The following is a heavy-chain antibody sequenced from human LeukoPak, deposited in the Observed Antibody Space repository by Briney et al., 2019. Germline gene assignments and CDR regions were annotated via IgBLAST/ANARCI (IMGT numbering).Heavy chain of an antibody. CDR3: ARGLAYCGGDCYFYY. Sequence: ASVKVSCKASGYTFTGYYMHWVRQAPGQGLEWMGWINPNSGGTNYAQKFQGRVAMTRDTFISTAYMELSRLRSDDTAVYYCARGLAYCGGDCYFYYWGQGTLVTVSS. CDR1: GYTFTGYY. CDR2: INPNSGGT. J-gene: IGHJ4*02. D-gene: IGHD2-21*02. V-gene: IGHV1-2*02.